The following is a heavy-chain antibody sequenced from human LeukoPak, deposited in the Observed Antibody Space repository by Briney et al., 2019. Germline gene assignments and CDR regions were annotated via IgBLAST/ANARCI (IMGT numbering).Heavy chain of an antibody. Sequence: SETLSLTCTVSGASISTYYWSWIRQPAGKGLEWIGRIYASGTTKYNPSLRSRITMSVDTSKNQISLKLTSVTAADKAVYYCARTLVVFESSLYYFYGMDVWGQGTTVTVSS. CDR2: IYASGTT. V-gene: IGHV4-4*07. J-gene: IGHJ6*02. CDR3: ARTLVVFESSLYYFYGMDV. D-gene: IGHD3-10*01. CDR1: GASISTYY.